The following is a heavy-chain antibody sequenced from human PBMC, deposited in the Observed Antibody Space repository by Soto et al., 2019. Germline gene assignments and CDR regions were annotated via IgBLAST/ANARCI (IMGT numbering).Heavy chain of an antibody. Sequence: GGSLRLSCAASGFTFSSYWMSWVRQAPGKGLEWVANIKQDGSEKYYVDSVKGRFTISRDNAKNSLYLQMNSLRAEDTAVYYCARAGGTSLCYYYYGIDVWGQGTTVTVSS. V-gene: IGHV3-7*05. CDR3: ARAGGTSLCYYYYGIDV. CDR1: GFTFSSYW. D-gene: IGHD2-2*01. CDR2: IKQDGSEK. J-gene: IGHJ6*02.